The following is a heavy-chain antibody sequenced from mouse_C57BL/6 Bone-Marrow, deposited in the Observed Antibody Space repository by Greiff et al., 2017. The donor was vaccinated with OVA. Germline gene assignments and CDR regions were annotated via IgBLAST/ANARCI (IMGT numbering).Heavy chain of an antibody. Sequence: VQLKQSGAELVRPGSSVKMSCKTSGYTFTSYGINWVKQRPGQGLEWIGYIYIGNGYTEYNEKFKGKATLTSDTSSSTAYMQLSSLTSEDSAIYFCVGHYGSSPYAMDYWGQGTSVTVSS. CDR2: IYIGNGYT. CDR3: VGHYGSSPYAMDY. CDR1: GYTFTSYG. D-gene: IGHD1-1*01. J-gene: IGHJ4*01. V-gene: IGHV1-58*01.